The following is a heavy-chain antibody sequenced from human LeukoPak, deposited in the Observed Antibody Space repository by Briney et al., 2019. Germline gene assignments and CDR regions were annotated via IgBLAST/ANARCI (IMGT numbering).Heavy chain of an antibody. CDR3: AREFSSSTGPDY. CDR2: TYYRSKWFH. Sequence: SQTLSLTFDISGDSVSSNSAAGNWLRQSPPRGLEWLGRTYYRSKWFHDYAESVTSRITINADTSKNQFSLQLSSVSPEDTDVYYCAREFSSSTGPDYWGQGILVTVSS. V-gene: IGHV6-1*01. CDR1: GDSVSSNSAA. D-gene: IGHD6-6*01. J-gene: IGHJ4*02.